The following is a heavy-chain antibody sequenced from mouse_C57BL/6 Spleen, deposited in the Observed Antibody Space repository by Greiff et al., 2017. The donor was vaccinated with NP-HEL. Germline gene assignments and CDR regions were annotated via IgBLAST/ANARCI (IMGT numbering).Heavy chain of an antibody. CDR2: ISSGSSTI. CDR3: ARVNDGYYGRYAMDY. J-gene: IGHJ4*01. D-gene: IGHD2-3*01. V-gene: IGHV5-17*01. CDR1: GFTFSDYG. Sequence: EVMLVESGGGLVKPGGSLKLSCAASGFTFSDYGMHWVRQAPEKGLEWVAYISSGSSTIYYADTVKGRFTISRDNAKNTLFLQMTSLRSEDTAMYYCARVNDGYYGRYAMDYWGKGTSVTVSS.